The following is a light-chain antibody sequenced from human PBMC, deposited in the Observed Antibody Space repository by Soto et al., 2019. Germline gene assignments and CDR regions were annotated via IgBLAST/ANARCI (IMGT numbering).Light chain of an antibody. CDR1: SSDVGRHNA. Sequence: QSVLTQPASVSGAPRQSITISCSGTSSDVGRHNAVSWYQQHPGKVPQLMIYDVSIRPSGISDRLSASKSGNMASLTISGLQAEDEADYYCSSYRVGGSYVFGTGTKVTVL. J-gene: IGLJ1*01. CDR3: SSYRVGGSYV. CDR2: DVS. V-gene: IGLV2-14*03.